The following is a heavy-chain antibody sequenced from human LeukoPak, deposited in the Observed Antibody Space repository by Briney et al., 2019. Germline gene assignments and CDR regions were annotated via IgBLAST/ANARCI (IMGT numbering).Heavy chain of an antibody. CDR3: ARDNGVVHGVYYMDV. D-gene: IGHD3-3*01. CDR1: GFTFTNYA. CDR2: ISGSGTST. Sequence: GGSLRLSCEASGFTFTNYAMSWVRQAPGKGLEWVSTISGSGTSTYYADSWKGRFTISRDNSKNTLYMQMNSLRAEDTAVYYCARDNGVVHGVYYMDVWGKGTTVTVS. V-gene: IGHV3-23*01. J-gene: IGHJ6*03.